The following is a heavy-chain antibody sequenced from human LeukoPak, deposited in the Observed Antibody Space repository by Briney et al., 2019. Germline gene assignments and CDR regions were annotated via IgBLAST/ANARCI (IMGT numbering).Heavy chain of an antibody. CDR1: GYTFTSYD. Sequence: ASVKASCKASGYTFTSYDINWVRQATGLGPEWMGWMNPNSGNTGYAQKFQGRVTMTRNTSISTAYLELSSLTSEDTAVYYCARGPNKYDGGNSGSAWFDPWGQGSLVTVSS. CDR3: ARGPNKYDGGNSGSAWFDP. J-gene: IGHJ5*02. D-gene: IGHD4-23*01. CDR2: MNPNSGNT. V-gene: IGHV1-8*01.